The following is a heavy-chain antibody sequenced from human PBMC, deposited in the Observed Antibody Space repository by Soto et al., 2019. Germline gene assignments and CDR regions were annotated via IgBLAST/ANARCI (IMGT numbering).Heavy chain of an antibody. CDR3: AASHRLRWREGDAFDI. CDR1: GFTFSSYS. CDR2: ISSSSSTI. V-gene: IGHV3-48*02. J-gene: IGHJ3*02. D-gene: IGHD4-17*01. Sequence: GGSLRLSCAASGFTFSSYSMNWVRQAPGKGLEWVSYISSSSSTIYYADSVKGRFTISRDNAKNSLYLQMNSLRDEDTAVYYCAASHRLRWREGDAFDIWGQGTMVTVSS.